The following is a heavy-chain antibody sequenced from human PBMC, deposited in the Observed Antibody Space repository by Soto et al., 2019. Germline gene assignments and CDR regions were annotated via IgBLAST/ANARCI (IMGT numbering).Heavy chain of an antibody. D-gene: IGHD4-17*01. CDR1: GFTFGSYA. Sequence: PGGSLRLSCAASGFTFGSYAMIWIRQVPGKGLEWISGPYGSGGGIHYADSVKGRFTISRDNSAYSVYLQMTNLRVEDTAVYYCAKDAVSGDGVWLAHDWGQGTVVTVSS. V-gene: IGHV3-23*01. J-gene: IGHJ4*02. CDR3: AKDAVSGDGVWLAHD. CDR2: PYGSGGGI.